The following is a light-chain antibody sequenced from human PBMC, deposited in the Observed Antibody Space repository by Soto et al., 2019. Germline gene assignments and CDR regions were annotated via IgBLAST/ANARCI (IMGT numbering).Light chain of an antibody. CDR3: PVWDDSLRGRL. J-gene: IGLJ2*01. CDR2: RNN. V-gene: IGLV1-47*01. CDR1: SSNIESNY. Sequence: QSVLTQPPSASGTPGQRVTISCSGSSSNIESNYVYWYQQLPGTAPRLLIYRNNQRPSGVPDRFSGSKSGTSASLAISALRSEDEADYYCPVWDDSLRGRLFGGGTKLTVL.